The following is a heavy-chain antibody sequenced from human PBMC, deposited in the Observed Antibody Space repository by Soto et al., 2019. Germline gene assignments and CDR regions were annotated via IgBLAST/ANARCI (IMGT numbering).Heavy chain of an antibody. CDR3: ARGDCSGGSCYGY. D-gene: IGHD2-15*01. J-gene: IGHJ4*02. CDR2: IYYSGST. V-gene: IGHV4-31*03. CDR1: GGSISSVGYY. Sequence: QVQLQESGPGLVKPSQTLSLTCTVTGGSISSVGYYWSWTRQHPGKGLEWIGNIYYSGSTYYNPSLKRRVTISVDPSENQFSLRLTSVTAADTAVYFCARGDCSGGSCYGYWGQGTLVTVSS.